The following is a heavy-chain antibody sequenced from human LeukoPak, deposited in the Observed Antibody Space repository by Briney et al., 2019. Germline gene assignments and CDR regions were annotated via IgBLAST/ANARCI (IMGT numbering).Heavy chain of an antibody. D-gene: IGHD6-19*01. CDR3: TSEGWAERYFDF. J-gene: IGHJ4*02. CDR2: IKQDGSEK. V-gene: IGHV3-7*01. CDR1: GFTFSTYR. Sequence: PGGSLRLSCAASGFTFSTYRMSWVRQAPGKGLEWVANIKQDGSEKHYVDSVKGRFTISRDNAKNSLYLQMSSLRAEDTAVYYCTSEGWAERYFDFWGQGTLVTVSS.